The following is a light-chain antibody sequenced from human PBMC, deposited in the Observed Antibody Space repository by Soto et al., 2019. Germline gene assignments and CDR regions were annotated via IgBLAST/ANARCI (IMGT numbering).Light chain of an antibody. J-gene: IGKJ2*01. Sequence: EIGLTQSPGTLSLSPGERATLSCRASQSVSSSYLAWYQQKPGQAPRLLIYGASSRATGIPDRFSGSGSGTDFTLTISRLEPEDFAVYYCQQYGSSPYTFVQGTKLEIK. CDR2: GAS. CDR1: QSVSSSY. V-gene: IGKV3-20*01. CDR3: QQYGSSPYT.